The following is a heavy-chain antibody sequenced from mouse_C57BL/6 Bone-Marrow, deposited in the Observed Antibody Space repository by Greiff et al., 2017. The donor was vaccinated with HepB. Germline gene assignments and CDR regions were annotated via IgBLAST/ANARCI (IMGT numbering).Heavy chain of an antibody. CDR1: GFTFSDFY. CDR3: ARAWYFDV. Sequence: EVQRVESGGGLVQSGRSLRLSCATSGFTFSDFYMEWVRQAPGKGLEWIAASRNKANDYTTEYSASVKGRFIVSRDTSQSILYLQMNALRAEDTAIYYCARAWYFDVWGTGTTVTVSS. V-gene: IGHV7-1*01. J-gene: IGHJ1*03. CDR2: SRNKANDYTT.